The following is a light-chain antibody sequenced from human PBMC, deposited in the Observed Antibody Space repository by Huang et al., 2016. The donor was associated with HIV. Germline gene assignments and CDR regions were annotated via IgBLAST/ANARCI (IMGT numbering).Light chain of an antibody. CDR1: QSLLYSNGYTY. V-gene: IGKV2-28*01. CDR3: MQGLQTPPT. J-gene: IGKJ1*01. Sequence: DIVMTQSPLSLSVTLGEPASISCKSNQSLLYSNGYTYLDWYLQKPGQSPQLLIFLGADRASGGPDRFSGSGTGVDFTLTSSRLEAEDVGVYYCMQGLQTPPTFGQGTKVEI. CDR2: LGA.